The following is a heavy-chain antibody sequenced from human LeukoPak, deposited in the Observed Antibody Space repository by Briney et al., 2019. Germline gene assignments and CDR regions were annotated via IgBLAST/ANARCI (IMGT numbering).Heavy chain of an antibody. CDR2: IKSKSDGGTT. Sequence: PGGSLRLSCAASGFTFSNAWMNWVRQAPGKGLEWVGRIKSKSDGGTTDYAAPVKGRFTISRDDSKNALYLQMNSLETEDTAVYYCTTEGEVVRGVSLDCWGQGTLVTVSS. D-gene: IGHD3-10*01. J-gene: IGHJ4*02. CDR1: GFTFSNAW. V-gene: IGHV3-15*01. CDR3: TTEGEVVRGVSLDC.